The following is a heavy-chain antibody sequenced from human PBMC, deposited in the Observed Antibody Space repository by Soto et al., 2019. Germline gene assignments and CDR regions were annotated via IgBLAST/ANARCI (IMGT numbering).Heavy chain of an antibody. CDR2: ISGSGGST. CDR3: AKDGYQGGWGVDTAMVTGMDV. V-gene: IGHV3-23*01. J-gene: IGHJ6*02. D-gene: IGHD5-18*01. CDR1: GFTFSSYA. Sequence: GGSLRLSCAASGFTFSSYAMSWVRQAPGKGLEWVSAISGSGGSTYYADSVKGRFTISRDNSKNTLYPQMNSLRAEDTAVYYCAKDGYQGGWGVDTAMVTGMDVWGQGTTVTVSS.